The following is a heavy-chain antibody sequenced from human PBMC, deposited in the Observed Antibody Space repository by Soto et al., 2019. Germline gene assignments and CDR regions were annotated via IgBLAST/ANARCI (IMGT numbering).Heavy chain of an antibody. CDR3: ARVGYCSGGSCYFYYGMDV. CDR1: GYTFTSYA. D-gene: IGHD2-15*01. Sequence: ASVKVSCKASGYTFTSYAIHLVRQAPGQGLEWMGWISAYNGNTNYAQKLQGRVTMTTDTSTSTAYMELRSLRSDDTAVYYCARVGYCSGGSCYFYYGMDVWGQGTTVTVSS. CDR2: ISAYNGNT. V-gene: IGHV1-18*01. J-gene: IGHJ6*02.